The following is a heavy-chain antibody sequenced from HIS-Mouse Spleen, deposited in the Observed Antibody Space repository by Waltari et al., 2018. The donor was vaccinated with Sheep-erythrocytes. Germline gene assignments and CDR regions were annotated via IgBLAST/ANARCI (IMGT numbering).Heavy chain of an antibody. D-gene: IGHD3-10*01. CDR3: ASGVIPYGSGSYFLDY. CDR1: GYTFTGYY. V-gene: IGHV1-2*02. CDR2: INPNRGSP. J-gene: IGHJ4*02. Sequence: QVQLVQSGAEGKKPGASVKVSCKASGYTFTGYYMHWGRRAPGQGLEWRGWINPNRGSPNYAQQLPGSVTMARDTSISTSYMELSRLSSDDTAVYCCASGVIPYGSGSYFLDYWGPGTLVTVSS.